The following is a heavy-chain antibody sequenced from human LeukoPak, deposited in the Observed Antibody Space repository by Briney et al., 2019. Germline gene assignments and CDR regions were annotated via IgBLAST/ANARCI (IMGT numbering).Heavy chain of an antibody. D-gene: IGHD3-22*01. CDR1: GVSISSYY. Sequence: PSGTLSLTCTVSGVSISSYYWSWIRQPAGKGLEWIGRIHTSGSTNYNPSLKSRVTMSVDTSKNQFSLKLSSVTAADTAVYYCARDRYYYDSSGYYTLDYWGQGTLVTVSS. J-gene: IGHJ4*02. V-gene: IGHV4-4*07. CDR3: ARDRYYYDSSGYYTLDY. CDR2: IHTSGST.